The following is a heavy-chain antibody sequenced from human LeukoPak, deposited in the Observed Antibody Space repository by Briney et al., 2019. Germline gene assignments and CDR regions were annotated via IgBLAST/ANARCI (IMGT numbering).Heavy chain of an antibody. CDR3: GGELVSSSILHQSNLFDY. Sequence: PGGSLRLSCAASGFTFSNYAMTWVRQAPGKGLEWVSAISGSGDSTYYADSVKGRFTISRDNSKNTLYLQMNSLRAEDTAVYYCGGELVSSSILHQSNLFDYWGQGTLVTVSS. CDR2: ISGSGDST. CDR1: GFTFSNYA. J-gene: IGHJ4*02. V-gene: IGHV3-23*01. D-gene: IGHD6-13*01.